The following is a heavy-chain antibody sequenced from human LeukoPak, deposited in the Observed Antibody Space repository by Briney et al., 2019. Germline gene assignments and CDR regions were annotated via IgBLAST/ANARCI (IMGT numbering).Heavy chain of an antibody. J-gene: IGHJ4*02. CDR2: ISYDGSNK. Sequence: PGGSMRLSCAASVFTFTSYSMYWVRHAPCKGLEWVAVISYDGSNKYYADSVKGRFTISRDNSKNTLYLQMNSLRAEDTAVYYCAKPREQWLEYYFDYWGQGTLVTVSS. D-gene: IGHD6-19*01. CDR1: VFTFTSYS. CDR3: AKPREQWLEYYFDY. V-gene: IGHV3-30-3*02.